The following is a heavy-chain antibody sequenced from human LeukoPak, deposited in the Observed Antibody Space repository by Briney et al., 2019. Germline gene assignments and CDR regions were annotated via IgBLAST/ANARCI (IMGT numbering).Heavy chain of an antibody. Sequence: ASVKVSCKASGYTFTSYDINWVRQATGQGLEWMGWMNPNSGNTGYAQKFQGRVTMARNTSISTAYMELSSLRSEDTAVYYCAGGHGDSSGYYGVDYWGQGTLVTVSS. CDR3: AGGHGDSSGYYGVDY. D-gene: IGHD3-22*01. J-gene: IGHJ4*02. V-gene: IGHV1-8*01. CDR2: MNPNSGNT. CDR1: GYTFTSYD.